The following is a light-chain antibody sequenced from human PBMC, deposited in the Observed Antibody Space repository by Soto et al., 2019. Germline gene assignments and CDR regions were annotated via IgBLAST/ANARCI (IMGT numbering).Light chain of an antibody. CDR1: QSVDSNY. CDR2: GTS. J-gene: IGKJ2*01. Sequence: EMVLTQSPGTLSLSPGERATLSCRASQSVDSNYFAWHQQKPGQAPRLLIYGTSSRATGIPDRFSGSGSGTDFTLTISRLEPEDFAVYYCHQYGGSPYTFGQGTRLEIK. CDR3: HQYGGSPYT. V-gene: IGKV3-20*01.